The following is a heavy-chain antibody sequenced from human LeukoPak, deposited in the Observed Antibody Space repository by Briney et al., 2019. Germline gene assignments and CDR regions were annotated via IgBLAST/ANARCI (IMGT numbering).Heavy chain of an antibody. Sequence: SETLSLTCTVSGGSISSSSYYWGWIRQPPGKGLEWIGYIYDTGNTNYNPSLRSRVTISVGTSKDQFSLRLSSVTAADTAVYYCARARVRSYSYDSDGSYTSDWIFDLWGRGTLVTVSS. D-gene: IGHD3-22*01. V-gene: IGHV4-61*05. CDR2: IYDTGNT. CDR3: ARARVRSYSYDSDGSYTSDWIFDL. CDR1: GGSISSSSYY. J-gene: IGHJ2*01.